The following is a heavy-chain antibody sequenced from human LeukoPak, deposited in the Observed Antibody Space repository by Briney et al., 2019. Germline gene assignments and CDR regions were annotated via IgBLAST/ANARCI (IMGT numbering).Heavy chain of an antibody. J-gene: IGHJ6*03. CDR1: GYSFTSYW. Sequence: GESLKISCKGSGYSFTSYWIGWVRQMPGKGLEWMGIIYPGDSDTRYSPSFQGQVTISADKSISTAYLQWGSLKASDTAMYYCARTPYSNYYYYYMDVWGKGTTVTVSS. CDR3: ARTPYSNYYYYYMDV. D-gene: IGHD4-11*01. CDR2: IYPGDSDT. V-gene: IGHV5-51*01.